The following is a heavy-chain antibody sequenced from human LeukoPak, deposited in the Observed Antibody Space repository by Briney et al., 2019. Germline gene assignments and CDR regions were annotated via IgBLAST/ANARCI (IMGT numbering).Heavy chain of an antibody. V-gene: IGHV3-64D*06. D-gene: IGHD3-10*01. J-gene: IGHJ4*02. CDR2: IGTTGGST. CDR3: VNTHGSGSYNN. CDR1: GFXFSHYA. Sequence: GGSLRLSCSASGFXFSHYAIHWVRQAPGKGLEYVSAIGTTGGSTYYADSVKGRFTISRENSKNTLYLQMSSLRPEDTAVYYCVNTHGSGSYNNWGRGTLVTVSS.